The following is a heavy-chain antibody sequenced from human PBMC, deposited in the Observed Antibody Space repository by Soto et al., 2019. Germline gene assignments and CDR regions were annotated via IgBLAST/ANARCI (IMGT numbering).Heavy chain of an antibody. CDR2: IYYSGST. D-gene: IGHD3-10*02. CDR3: ARQGLFGGFDY. V-gene: IGHV4-59*08. J-gene: IGHJ4*02. CDR1: GGSISSYY. Sequence: SETLSLTCTVSGGSISSYYWSWIRQPPGKGLEWIGYIYYSGSTNYNPSLKSRVTISVDTSKNQFSLKLSSVTAADTAVYYCARQGLFGGFDYWGQGTLVTVSS.